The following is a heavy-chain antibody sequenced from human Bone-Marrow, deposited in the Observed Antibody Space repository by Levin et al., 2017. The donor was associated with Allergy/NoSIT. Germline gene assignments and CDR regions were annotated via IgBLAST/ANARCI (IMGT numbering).Heavy chain of an antibody. J-gene: IGHJ6*02. CDR1: GFTFSDYY. V-gene: IGHV3-11*01. Sequence: GESLKISCAASGFTFSDYYMSWIRQAPGKGLEWVSYISSSGSTIYYADSVKGRFTISRDNAKNSLYLQMNSLRAEDTAVYYCARVLTVPYYYYGMDVWGQGTTVTVSS. CDR2: ISSSGSTI. CDR3: ARVLTVPYYYYGMDV. D-gene: IGHD1-20*01.